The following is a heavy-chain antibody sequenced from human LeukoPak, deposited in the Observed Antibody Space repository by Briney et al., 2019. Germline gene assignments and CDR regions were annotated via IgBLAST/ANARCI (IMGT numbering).Heavy chain of an antibody. J-gene: IGHJ4*02. CDR2: ISAYNGNT. D-gene: IGHD1-26*01. V-gene: IGHV1-18*01. CDR3: ARQVGAFLPLYFDY. Sequence: GASVKVSCKASGYTFTSYGISWVRQAPGQGLEWMRWISAYNGNTNYAQKLQGRVTMTTDTSTSTAYMELRSLRSDDTAVYYCARQVGAFLPLYFDYWGQGTLVTVSS. CDR1: GYTFTSYG.